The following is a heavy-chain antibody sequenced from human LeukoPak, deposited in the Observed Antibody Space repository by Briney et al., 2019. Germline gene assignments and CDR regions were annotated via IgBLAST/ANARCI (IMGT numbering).Heavy chain of an antibody. CDR3: ARDGGIAAAVFDY. J-gene: IGHJ4*02. D-gene: IGHD6-13*01. CDR2: IKQDGSEK. CDR1: GFTFSSYW. Sequence: PGGSLRLSCAASGFTFSSYWMSWVRQAPGKGLEWVANIKQDGSEKYYVDSVKGRFTISRDNAKNSLYLQMNSLRAEDTAVYYRARDGGIAAAVFDYWGQGTLVTVSS. V-gene: IGHV3-7*01.